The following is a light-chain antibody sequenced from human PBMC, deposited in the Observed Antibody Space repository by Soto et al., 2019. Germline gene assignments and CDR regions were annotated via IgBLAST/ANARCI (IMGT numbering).Light chain of an antibody. CDR3: QQVKSFLPLA. V-gene: IGKV1-9*01. CDR2: AAS. CDR1: QDISSH. Sequence: IQLTQSPSSLSASVGDSVTINCRASQDISSHLAWYQQKPGKAPKVLIYAASTLESGVPSRFSGGGSGTDFTLTIGSLQPEDFATYYCQQVKSFLPLAFGGGTKVDIK. J-gene: IGKJ4*01.